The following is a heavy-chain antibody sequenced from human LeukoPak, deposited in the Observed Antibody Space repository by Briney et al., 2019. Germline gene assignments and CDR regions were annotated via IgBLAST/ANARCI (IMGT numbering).Heavy chain of an antibody. Sequence: ASVKVSCKASGYTFTSYGISWVRQAPGQGLEWMGWISAYNCNTNYAQKLQGRVTMTTDTSTSTAYMELRSLRSDDTAVYYCAREGYYDILTGPDYWGQGTLVTVSS. V-gene: IGHV1-18*04. CDR1: GYTFTSYG. J-gene: IGHJ4*02. D-gene: IGHD3-9*01. CDR3: AREGYYDILTGPDY. CDR2: ISAYNCNT.